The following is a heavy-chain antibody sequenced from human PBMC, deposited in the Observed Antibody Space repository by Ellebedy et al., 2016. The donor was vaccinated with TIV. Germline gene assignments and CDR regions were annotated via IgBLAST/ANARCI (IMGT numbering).Heavy chain of an antibody. D-gene: IGHD1-26*01. CDR3: AKIRAQWEPLDY. J-gene: IGHJ4*02. V-gene: IGHV3-30*18. CDR1: GLTFSSFA. CDR2: ISDDGSNK. Sequence: GESLKISXAASGLTFSSFAIHWVRQAPGKGLEWVAVISDDGSNKYYIDSVKGRFTISRDNSKNTLYLQMNSLRDEDTAVYYCAKIRAQWEPLDYWGQGTLVTVSS.